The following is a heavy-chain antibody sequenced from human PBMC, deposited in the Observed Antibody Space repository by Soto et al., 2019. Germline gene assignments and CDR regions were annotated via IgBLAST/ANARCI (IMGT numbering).Heavy chain of an antibody. Sequence: GGSLRLSCAASGFTFSSYAMSWVRQAPGKGLEWVSAISGSGGSTYYADSVKGRFTISRDNSKNTLYLQMNSLRAEDTAVYYCAKPYYDFWSGYEDRHWFDPWGQGTLVTVSS. CDR2: ISGSGGST. CDR3: AKPYYDFWSGYEDRHWFDP. CDR1: GFTFSSYA. J-gene: IGHJ5*02. V-gene: IGHV3-23*01. D-gene: IGHD3-3*01.